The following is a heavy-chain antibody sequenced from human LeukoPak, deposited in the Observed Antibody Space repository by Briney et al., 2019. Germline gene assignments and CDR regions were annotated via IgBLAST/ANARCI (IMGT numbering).Heavy chain of an antibody. J-gene: IGHJ6*02. D-gene: IGHD3-3*01. Sequence: ASVKVSCKASGYTFTGYYMHWVRQAPGQGLEWMGWINPNSGGTNYAQKFQGRVTMTRDTSISTAYMELSRLRSDDTAVYYCAREEARFLEWLITRDTKTEYGMDVWGQGNTVTVSS. V-gene: IGHV1-2*02. CDR3: AREEARFLEWLITRDTKTEYGMDV. CDR2: INPNSGGT. CDR1: GYTFTGYY.